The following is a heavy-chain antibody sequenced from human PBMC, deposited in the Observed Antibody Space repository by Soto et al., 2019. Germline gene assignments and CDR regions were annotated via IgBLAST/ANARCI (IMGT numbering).Heavy chain of an antibody. CDR1: GYTFTSYY. V-gene: IGHV1-46*01. J-gene: IGHJ5*02. D-gene: IGHD2-21*02. CDR2: INPSGGST. CDR3: ARVALAYCGGDCNNWFDP. Sequence: QVQLVQSGAEVKKPGASVKVSCKASGYTFTSYYMHWVRQAPGQGLEWMGIINPSGGSTSYAQKLRGRVTMTRDTSTSTVYMELSSLRSEDTAVYYCARVALAYCGGDCNNWFDPWGQGTLVTVSS.